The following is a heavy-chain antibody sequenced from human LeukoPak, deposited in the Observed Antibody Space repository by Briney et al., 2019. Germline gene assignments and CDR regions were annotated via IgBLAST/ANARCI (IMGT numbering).Heavy chain of an antibody. CDR3: AREDDWNYENY. CDR1: GFTFSSYW. CDR2: INQDGSEK. D-gene: IGHD1-7*01. Sequence: GGSLRLSCAASGFTFSSYWMSWVRQAPGKGLEWVANINQDGSEKYYVNSVKGRFTISRDNAKNSLYLQMNSLRAEDTAIYYCAREDDWNYENYWGRGTLVTVSS. V-gene: IGHV3-7*01. J-gene: IGHJ4*02.